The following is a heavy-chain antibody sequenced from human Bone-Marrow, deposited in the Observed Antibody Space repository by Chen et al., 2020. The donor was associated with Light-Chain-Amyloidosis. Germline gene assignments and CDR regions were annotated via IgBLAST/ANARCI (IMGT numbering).Heavy chain of an antibody. D-gene: IGHD3-9*01. J-gene: IGHJ3*02. Sequence: QVQLVESGGGVVQPGRSLRLSCAASGFTFSSYAMHWVRQAPGKGLEWVAVRSYDGSNKYYADSVKGRFTISRDNSKNTLYLQMNSLRAEDTAVYYCARDKGEAYYDILTGFDIWGQGTMVTVSS. V-gene: IGHV3-30-3*01. CDR2: RSYDGSNK. CDR3: ARDKGEAYYDILTGFDI. CDR1: GFTFSSYA.